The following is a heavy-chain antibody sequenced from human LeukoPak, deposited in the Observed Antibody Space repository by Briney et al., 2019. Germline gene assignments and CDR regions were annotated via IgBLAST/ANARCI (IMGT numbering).Heavy chain of an antibody. CDR1: GYTFTSYD. CDR2: MNPNSGNT. CDR3: AKSRSGSSNWGLHIFDN. V-gene: IGHV1-8*03. D-gene: IGHD6-13*01. Sequence: ASVKVSCKASGYTFTSYDINWVRQATGQGLEWMGWMNPNSGNTGYAQKFQGRVTITRNTSISTAYMELSSLRSEDTAVYYCAKSRSGSSNWGLHIFDNWGQGTLVSVSS. J-gene: IGHJ4*02.